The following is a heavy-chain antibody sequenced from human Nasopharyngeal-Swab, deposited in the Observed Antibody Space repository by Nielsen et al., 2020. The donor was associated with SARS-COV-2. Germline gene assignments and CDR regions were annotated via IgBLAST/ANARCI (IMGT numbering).Heavy chain of an antibody. CDR2: LIEDGSTT. D-gene: IGHD3-3*01. J-gene: IGHJ4*02. CDR3: ARDKPGITIFGVVIGPFDY. V-gene: IGHV3-48*03. CDR1: GFTFGSYA. Sequence: GESLKISCAASGFTFGSYAMSWVRQAPGKGLEWVSGLIEDGSTTYYADSVKGRFTISRDNAKNSLYLQMNSLRAEDTAVYYCARDKPGITIFGVVIGPFDYWGQGTLVTVSS.